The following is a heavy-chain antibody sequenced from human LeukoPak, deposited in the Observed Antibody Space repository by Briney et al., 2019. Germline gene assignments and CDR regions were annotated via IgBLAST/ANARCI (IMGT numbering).Heavy chain of an antibody. D-gene: IGHD2-15*01. CDR3: ARARTGGTWSFDH. V-gene: IGHV3-21*01. CDR2: ITGSGTYI. J-gene: IGHJ5*02. Sequence: PGGSLRLSCAASRFTFSSYSMNWVRQAPGKGLEWVSSITGSGTYIYYADSVKGRFTISRDNAKNSLYLQMNSLRAEDTAVYYCARARTGGTWSFDHWGQGTLVTVSS. CDR1: RFTFSSYS.